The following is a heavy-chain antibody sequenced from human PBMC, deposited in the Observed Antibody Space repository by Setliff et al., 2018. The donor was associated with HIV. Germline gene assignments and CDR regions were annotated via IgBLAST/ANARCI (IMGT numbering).Heavy chain of an antibody. CDR3: ERLGYSGSYLGAFDI. D-gene: IGHD1-26*01. CDR2: IYPGDSDT. J-gene: IGHJ3*02. Sequence: PGESLKISCKGSGYSFTNYWIGWVHQMPGKGLEWMGIIYPGDSDTRYSPSFQGQVTISVDKSISTAYLQWSGLKASDTAMYYCERLGYSGSYLGAFDIWGQGTMVTVSS. CDR1: GYSFTNYW. V-gene: IGHV5-51*07.